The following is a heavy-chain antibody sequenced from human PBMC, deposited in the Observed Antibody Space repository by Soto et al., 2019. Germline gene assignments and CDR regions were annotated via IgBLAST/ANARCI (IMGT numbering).Heavy chain of an antibody. CDR3: AREQITLIAVLISGDAFDI. J-gene: IGHJ3*02. D-gene: IGHD3-22*01. V-gene: IGHV1-69*01. Sequence: QVQLVQSGAEVKKPGSSVKVSCKASGGTFSSYAISWVRQAPGQGLEWMGGIIPIFGTANYAQKFQGRVTITADESTRTAYMELSTLRSEDTAVYSCAREQITLIAVLISGDAFDIWGQGTMVTVSS. CDR2: IIPIFGTA. CDR1: GGTFSSYA.